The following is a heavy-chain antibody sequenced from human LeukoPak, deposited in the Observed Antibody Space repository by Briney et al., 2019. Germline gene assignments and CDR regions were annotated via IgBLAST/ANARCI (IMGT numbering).Heavy chain of an antibody. V-gene: IGHV3-7*01. J-gene: IGHJ4*02. CDR2: LHADGNEN. Sequence: SGGSLRLSCAAYGFSLSGYWMSWVRQAPGKGLEWVARLHADGNENYFVHSVKGRFTVSRDNAKNSLYLQMNSLRVEDTAVYYCARGGYSFDYLGQGTLVTVSS. D-gene: IGHD5-12*01. CDR3: ARGGYSFDY. CDR1: GFSLSGYW.